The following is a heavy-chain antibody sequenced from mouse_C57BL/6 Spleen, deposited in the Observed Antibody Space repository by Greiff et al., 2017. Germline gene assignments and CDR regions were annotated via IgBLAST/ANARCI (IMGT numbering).Heavy chain of an antibody. CDR1: GYTFTSYW. Sequence: QVQLQQPGAELVKPGASVKLSCKASGYTFTSYWMHWVKQRPGRGLEWIGRIDPNSGGTKYNGKFKSKATLTVDKPSSKAYMQRSSLASEGSAGYYCARDATVGATGGFDYWGQGTTLTVSS. J-gene: IGHJ2*01. CDR3: ARDATVGATGGFDY. D-gene: IGHD1-1*01. V-gene: IGHV1-72*01. CDR2: IDPNSGGT.